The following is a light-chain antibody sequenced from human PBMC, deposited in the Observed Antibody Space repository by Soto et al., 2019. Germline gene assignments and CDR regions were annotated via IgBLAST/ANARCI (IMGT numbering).Light chain of an antibody. Sequence: DLPMTQSPSSLSASLGDRVTITCRASQGINNLLAWYQQKPGKAPKSLIKTASILQSGVPSRFSGSGSETDFTLTISSLQPEDFATYYCQQYNSFPRTFGQGTRLEI. CDR1: QGINNL. CDR2: TAS. V-gene: IGKV1D-16*01. CDR3: QQYNSFPRT. J-gene: IGKJ5*01.